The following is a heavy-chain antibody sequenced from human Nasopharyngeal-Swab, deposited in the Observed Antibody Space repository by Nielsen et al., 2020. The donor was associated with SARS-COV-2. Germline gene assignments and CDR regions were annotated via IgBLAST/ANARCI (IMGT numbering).Heavy chain of an antibody. CDR2: IISKAYGGTT. J-gene: IGHJ4*02. D-gene: IGHD6-19*01. Sequence: GRSLTLSCTASGFNLGYFAMSWFRQAPGKGLEWVGFIISKAYGGTTEYAASVKGRFTISRDDPKSIAYLEMISLKTEDTAVYYCTRGNSGWYGVGHFWGQGTLVRVSS. CDR3: TRGNSGWYGVGHF. V-gene: IGHV3-49*03. CDR1: GFNLGYFA.